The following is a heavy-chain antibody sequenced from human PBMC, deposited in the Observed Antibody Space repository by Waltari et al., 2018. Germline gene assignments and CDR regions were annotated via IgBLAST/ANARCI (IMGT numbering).Heavy chain of an antibody. J-gene: IGHJ4*02. CDR2: IDDDGSGT. V-gene: IGHV3-74*01. D-gene: IGHD5-18*01. CDR3: SRSPAGYSRSDY. Sequence: EVRLEESGGGLVQPGGSLRLRCADSGFAFSSYWRHWVRQAPGKGLVWVSLIDDDGSGTTYADSVMGRFTISRDNAKNTVYLEMNSLRAEDTAVYYCSRSPAGYSRSDYWGQGTLVTVSS. CDR1: GFAFSSYW.